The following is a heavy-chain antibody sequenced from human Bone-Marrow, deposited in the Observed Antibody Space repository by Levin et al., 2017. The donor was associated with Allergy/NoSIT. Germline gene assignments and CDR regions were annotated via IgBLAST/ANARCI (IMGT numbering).Heavy chain of an antibody. CDR3: AGDGFPNWFDP. V-gene: IGHV3-7*01. D-gene: IGHD2-2*03. Sequence: RGESLKISCAASGFRFGSYWMSWVRQAPGKGLEWVANIKQDGSEKNYVDSVKGRFTVSRDNAKTSLYLQMNSLRAEDTGIYYCAGDGFPNWFDPWGQGTLVTVSS. CDR1: GFRFGSYW. CDR2: IKQDGSEK. J-gene: IGHJ5*02.